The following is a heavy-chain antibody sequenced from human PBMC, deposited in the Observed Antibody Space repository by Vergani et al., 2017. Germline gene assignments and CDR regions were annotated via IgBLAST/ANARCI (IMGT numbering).Heavy chain of an antibody. CDR1: GGSISSYY. CDR3: ARAVGGYYSWYFDL. J-gene: IGHJ2*01. Sequence: QVQLQESGPGLVQPSETLSLTCTVSGGSISSYYWSWIRQPPGKGLEWIGYIYYSGSTNYNPSLKSRVTISVDTSKNQFSLKLSSVTAADTAVYYCARAVGGYYSWYFDLWGRGTLVTVSA. D-gene: IGHD3-22*01. CDR2: IYYSGST. V-gene: IGHV4-59*01.